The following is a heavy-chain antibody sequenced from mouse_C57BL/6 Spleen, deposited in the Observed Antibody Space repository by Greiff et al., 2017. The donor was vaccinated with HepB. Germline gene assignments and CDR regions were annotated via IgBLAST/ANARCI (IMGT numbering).Heavy chain of an antibody. V-gene: IGHV1-4*01. J-gene: IGHJ4*01. D-gene: IGHD2-3*01. CDR1: GYTFTSYT. Sequence: VQLVESGAELARPGASVKMSCKASGYTFTSYTMHWVKQRPGQGLEWIGYINPSSGYTKYNQKFKDKATLTADKSSSTAYMQLSSLTSEDSAVYYCARGYDGYLYAMDYWGQGTSVTVSS. CDR3: ARGYDGYLYAMDY. CDR2: INPSSGYT.